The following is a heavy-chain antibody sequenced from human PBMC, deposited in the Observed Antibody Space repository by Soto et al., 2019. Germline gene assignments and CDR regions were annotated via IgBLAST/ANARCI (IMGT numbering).Heavy chain of an antibody. J-gene: IGHJ6*02. Sequence: ADPLSLTFAANCPSLSGYYGTWDRSPAGKGLEWIGEINHSGSTNYNPSLKSRVTISVDTSKNQFSLKLSSVTAADTAVYYCARSLWFGELSPYYYYGMDVWGQGTTVT. CDR2: INHSGST. V-gene: IGHV4-34*01. CDR3: ARSLWFGELSPYYYYGMDV. CDR1: CPSLSGYY. D-gene: IGHD3-10*01.